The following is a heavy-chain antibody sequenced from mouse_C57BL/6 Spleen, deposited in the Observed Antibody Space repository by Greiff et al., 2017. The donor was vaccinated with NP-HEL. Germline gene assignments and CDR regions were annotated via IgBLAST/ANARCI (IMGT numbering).Heavy chain of an antibody. Sequence: EVKLQESGAELVKPGASVKLSCTASGFNIKDYYMHWLKQRTEQGLEWIGRIDPEDGETKYAPKFQGKATITADTSSNTAYLQLSSLTSEDTAVYYCAREDYGSSLDYWGQGTTLTVSS. J-gene: IGHJ2*01. D-gene: IGHD1-1*01. CDR1: GFNIKDYY. V-gene: IGHV14-2*01. CDR2: IDPEDGET. CDR3: AREDYGSSLDY.